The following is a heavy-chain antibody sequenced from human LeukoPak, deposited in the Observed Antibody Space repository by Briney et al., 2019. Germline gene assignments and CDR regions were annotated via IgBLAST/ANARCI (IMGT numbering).Heavy chain of an antibody. CDR1: GGSISSDSYY. D-gene: IGHD2-15*01. CDR3: ARDVQVVVVAASSIYYYYYMDV. CDR2: IYTSGST. J-gene: IGHJ6*03. Sequence: TPSQTLSLTCTVSGGSISSDSYYWSWIRQPAGKGLEWIGRIYTSGSTNYNPSLKSRVTISVDTSKNQFSLKLSSVTAADTAVYYCARDVQVVVVAASSIYYYYYMDVWGKGTTVTISS. V-gene: IGHV4-61*02.